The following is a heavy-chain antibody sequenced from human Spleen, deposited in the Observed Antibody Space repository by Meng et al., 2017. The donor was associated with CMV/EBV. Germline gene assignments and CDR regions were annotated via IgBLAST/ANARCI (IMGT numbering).Heavy chain of an antibody. V-gene: IGHV4-34*01. J-gene: IGHJ4*02. D-gene: IGHD6-13*01. CDR3: VSYSSLLGWDY. CDR1: GGSFSGYY. CDR2: INHSGST. Sequence: QVQLRQLGAGMLKPSETLSLTCAVYGGSFSGYYWSWIRQPPGKGLEWIGEINHSGSTNYNPSLKSRVTISVDTSKNQFSLKLSSVTAADTAVYYCVSYSSLLGWDYWGQGTLVTVSS.